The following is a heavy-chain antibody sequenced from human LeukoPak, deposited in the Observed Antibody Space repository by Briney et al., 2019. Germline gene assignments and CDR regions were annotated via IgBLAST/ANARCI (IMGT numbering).Heavy chain of an antibody. CDR2: INHSGNI. J-gene: IGHJ4*02. D-gene: IGHD3-10*01. CDR1: GGSFSAYY. V-gene: IGHV4-34*01. CDR3: AKRGPYYYGSGSYYKGAQYYFDS. Sequence: PSETLSLTCAVYGGSFSAYYWTWIRQPPGKGLEWIGEINHSGNINYNPSLKSRVTISVDTSKNQFSLKLSSVTAADTAVYYCAKRGPYYYGSGSYYKGAQYYFDSWGQGPLVTVSS.